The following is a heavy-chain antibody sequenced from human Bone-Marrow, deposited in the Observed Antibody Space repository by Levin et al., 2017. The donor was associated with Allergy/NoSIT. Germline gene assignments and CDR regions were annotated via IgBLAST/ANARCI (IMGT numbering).Heavy chain of an antibody. Sequence: GGSLRLSCAASGFTFSSYWMHWVRQAPGKGLVWVSRINSDGSSTSYADSVKGRFTISRDNAKNTLYLQMNSLRAEDTAVYYCATHDSPTYYYDSSGYSQLDYWGQGTLVTVSS. V-gene: IGHV3-74*01. CDR1: GFTFSSYW. D-gene: IGHD3-22*01. CDR2: INSDGSST. CDR3: ATHDSPTYYYDSSGYSQLDY. J-gene: IGHJ4*02.